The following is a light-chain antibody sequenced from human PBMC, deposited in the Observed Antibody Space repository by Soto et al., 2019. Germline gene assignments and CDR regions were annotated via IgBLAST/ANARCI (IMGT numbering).Light chain of an antibody. CDR1: QDISSW. V-gene: IGKV1D-12*01. CDR2: AAS. Sequence: DIQMTQSPSSVSASVGDRVTISCRASQDISSWLAWYQQKPGKAPNLLIFAASSLQSGVPSRFSGSGSGTDFTLTISDLQPEDFATYYCQQANSFPLTFGGGTKVELK. J-gene: IGKJ4*01. CDR3: QQANSFPLT.